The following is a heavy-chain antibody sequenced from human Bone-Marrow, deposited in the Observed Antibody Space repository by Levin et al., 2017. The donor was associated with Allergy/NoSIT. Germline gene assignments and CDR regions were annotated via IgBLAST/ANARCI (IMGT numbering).Heavy chain of an antibody. D-gene: IGHD4-11*01. CDR3: TIAPRHFCDYTSGWCVDL. Sequence: GGSLRLSCTASGFTFGEYTMSWFRQAPGKGLEWVGFTSSEAYGGTTEYAASVRGRFTISTDDSKSIAYLQMNSLKTEDTAVYYCTIAPRHFCDYTSGWCVDLWGRGTLVTVSS. J-gene: IGHJ2*01. CDR1: GFTFGEYT. V-gene: IGHV3-49*03. CDR2: TSSEAYGGTT.